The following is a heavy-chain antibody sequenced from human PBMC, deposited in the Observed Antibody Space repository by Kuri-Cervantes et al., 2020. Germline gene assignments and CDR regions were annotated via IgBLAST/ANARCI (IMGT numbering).Heavy chain of an antibody. J-gene: IGHJ5*02. V-gene: IGHV3-9*01. Sequence: SLKISCAASGFTFDDYAMHWVRQAPGKGLEWVSGINWNSGSIGYADSVKGRFTISRDNSKNTLYLQMNSLRVEDTAVYYCAKGIREDTTWGQGTLVTVSS. D-gene: IGHD5-18*01. CDR3: AKGIREDTT. CDR1: GFTFDDYA. CDR2: INWNSGSI.